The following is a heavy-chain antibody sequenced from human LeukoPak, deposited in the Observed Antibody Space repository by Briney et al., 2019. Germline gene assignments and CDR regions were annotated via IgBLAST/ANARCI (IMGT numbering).Heavy chain of an antibody. CDR1: GFTFSNYA. J-gene: IGHJ4*02. Sequence: QSGGSLRLSCAASGFTFSNYAMSWVRQAPGKGLEWVAVISYDGSNKYYADSVKGRFTISRDNSKNTLYLQMNSLRAEDTAVYYCASRELRYCSSTSCYAPLDYWGQGTLVTVSS. CDR3: ASRELRYCSSTSCYAPLDY. CDR2: ISYDGSNK. D-gene: IGHD2-2*01. V-gene: IGHV3-30-3*01.